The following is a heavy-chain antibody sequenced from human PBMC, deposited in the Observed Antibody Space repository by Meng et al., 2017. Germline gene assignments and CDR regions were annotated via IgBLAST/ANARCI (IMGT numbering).Heavy chain of an antibody. CDR2: INPNSGGT. D-gene: IGHD5-24*01. Sequence: QVQPGQSGAEVKKPGASVKVSCKASGSTFTGYYMHWVRQAPGQGLEWMGWINPNSGGTSYAQKFQGRVTMTRDTSTSTVYMELSSLRSEDTAVYYCARAAEVATIDFADYWGQGTLVTVSS. J-gene: IGHJ4*02. CDR1: GSTFTGYY. CDR3: ARAAEVATIDFADY. V-gene: IGHV1-2*02.